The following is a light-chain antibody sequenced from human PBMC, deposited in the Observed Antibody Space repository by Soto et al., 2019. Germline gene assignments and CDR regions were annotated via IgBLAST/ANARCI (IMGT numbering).Light chain of an antibody. J-gene: IGKJ2*01. CDR2: DAF. Sequence: EIVLTQSPATLSLSPGERATLTFMASQSVSSNLAWYLQKPGQAPRLLIYDAFNRATGIPDRFSGSGSGTDFTLIISSLEPEDFAVYYCQQRGDWPRTFGQGTKVDIK. V-gene: IGKV3-11*01. CDR1: QSVSSN. CDR3: QQRGDWPRT.